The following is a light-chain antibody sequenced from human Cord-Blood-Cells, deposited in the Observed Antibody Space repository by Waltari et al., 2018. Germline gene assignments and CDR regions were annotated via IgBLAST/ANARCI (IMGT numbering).Light chain of an antibody. Sequence: DIQMTQSPSSLSASVGERVTITCRASQSISSYLNWYQQKPGKAPKLLIYAASSLQSGVPSWFSGSGAGTDFILTISSLQPDDFTTYYCQQSYSTPITFGQGTRLEIK. CDR2: AAS. CDR3: QQSYSTPIT. CDR1: QSISSY. V-gene: IGKV1-39*01. J-gene: IGKJ5*01.